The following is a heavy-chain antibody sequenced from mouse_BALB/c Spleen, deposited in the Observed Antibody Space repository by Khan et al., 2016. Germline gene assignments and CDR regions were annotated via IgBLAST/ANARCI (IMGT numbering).Heavy chain of an antibody. CDR1: GDSITCGY. Sequence: EVKLQESGPSLVKPSQTLSLTCSVTGDSITCGYWNWIRKFPGNKLEYMGYINYSGSTYYNPSLKSRISITRDTSKNQYYLQLNSVTTEDTATYYCARYDGYYFDYWGQGTTLTVSS. D-gene: IGHD2-3*01. J-gene: IGHJ2*01. CDR3: ARYDGYYFDY. CDR2: INYSGST. V-gene: IGHV3-8*02.